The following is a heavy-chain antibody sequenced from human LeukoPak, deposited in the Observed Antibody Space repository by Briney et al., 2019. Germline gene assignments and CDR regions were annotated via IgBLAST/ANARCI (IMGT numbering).Heavy chain of an antibody. Sequence: ASVKVSCKASGYTFTSYYMHWVRQAPGQGLEWMGIINPSGGSTSFAQKFQGRVTMTRDTSTSTVYMELSSLRSEDTAVYYCAKQGLGELSPLDYWGQGTLVTVSS. V-gene: IGHV1-46*01. CDR3: AKQGLGELSPLDY. J-gene: IGHJ4*02. D-gene: IGHD3-16*02. CDR1: GYTFTSYY. CDR2: INPSGGST.